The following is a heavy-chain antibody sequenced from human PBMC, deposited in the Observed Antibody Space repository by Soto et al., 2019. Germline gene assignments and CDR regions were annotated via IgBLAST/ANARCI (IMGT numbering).Heavy chain of an antibody. CDR2: IWYDGSNK. V-gene: IGHV3-33*01. Sequence: GGSQRLSYTASGFTFRSYGRHWVRQAQGKGLEWVAVIWYDGSNKYYADSVKGRFTISRDNSKNTLYLQMNSLRAEDTAVYYCARDRYRIQLLLRRYYYGMDVWGQGTTVTVSS. J-gene: IGHJ6*02. CDR1: GFTFRSYG. CDR3: ARDRYRIQLLLRRYYYGMDV. D-gene: IGHD5-18*01.